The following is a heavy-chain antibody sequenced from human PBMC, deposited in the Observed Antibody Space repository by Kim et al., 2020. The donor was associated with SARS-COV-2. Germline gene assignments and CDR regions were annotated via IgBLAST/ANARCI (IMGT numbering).Heavy chain of an antibody. D-gene: IGHD3-10*01. V-gene: IGHV5-10-1*01. CDR3: AGSITTKNVYYYYYGMDV. J-gene: IGHJ6*02. CDR1: GYSFTSYW. CDR2: IDPSDSYT. Sequence: GESLKISCKGSGYSFTSYWISWVRQMPGKGLEWMGRIDPSDSYTNYSPSFQGHVTISADKSISTAYLQWSSLKASDTAMYYCAGSITTKNVYYYYYGMDVWGQGTTVTVSS.